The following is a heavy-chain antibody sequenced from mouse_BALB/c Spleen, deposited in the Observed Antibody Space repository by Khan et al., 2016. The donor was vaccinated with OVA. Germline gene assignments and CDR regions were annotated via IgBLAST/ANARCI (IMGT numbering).Heavy chain of an antibody. CDR1: GYSITSDYA. V-gene: IGHV3-2*02. CDR3: ARDGSRYNYAMDY. CDR2: ISSSGST. J-gene: IGHJ4*01. Sequence: EVKLVESGPGLVKPSQSLSLTCTVTGYSITSDYAWNWIRQFPGNKLEWMGYISSSGSTNYNPALKSRTSITRDTSKNQFFLQLNSVTTEDTATYYCARDGSRYNYAMDYWGQGTSVTVSS. D-gene: IGHD2-3*01.